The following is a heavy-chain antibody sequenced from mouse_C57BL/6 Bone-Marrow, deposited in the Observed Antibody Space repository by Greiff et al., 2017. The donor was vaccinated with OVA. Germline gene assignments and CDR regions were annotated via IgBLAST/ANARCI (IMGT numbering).Heavy chain of an antibody. CDR1: GYTFTSYW. CDR2: IDPSDSYT. CDR3: ASGHDYYGSSYLWYFDV. V-gene: IGHV1-69*01. Sequence: QVQLQQPGAELVMPGASVKLSCKASGYTFTSYWMHWVKQRPGQGLEWIGEIDPSDSYTNYNQKFKGKSTLTVDKTSSTAYMQLSSLTSEDSAVYYCASGHDYYGSSYLWYFDVWGTGTTVTVSS. D-gene: IGHD1-1*01. J-gene: IGHJ1*03.